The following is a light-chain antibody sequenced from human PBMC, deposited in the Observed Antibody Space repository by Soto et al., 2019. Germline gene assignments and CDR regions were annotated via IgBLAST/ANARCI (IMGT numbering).Light chain of an antibody. CDR3: QQYNNWPPSIT. CDR2: GAS. Sequence: EIVLTQSPYTLSWSPGDSATLSCRASKSFSRSYLAWYQQKPGKAPRLLIYGASTRATGIPARFSGSGSGKEFTLNISSLQSEDFAVYYCQQYNNWPPSITFGQGTRLEI. CDR1: KSFSRSY. V-gene: IGKV3-15*01. J-gene: IGKJ5*01.